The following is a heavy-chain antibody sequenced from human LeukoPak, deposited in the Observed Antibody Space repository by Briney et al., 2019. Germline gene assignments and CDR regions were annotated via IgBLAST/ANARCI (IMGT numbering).Heavy chain of an antibody. D-gene: IGHD4-17*01. Sequence: ASETLSLTCAVYGVSFSGYYWSRLRQPPGKGLEWIGEINHSGSTNYNPSLKSRVTISVDTSKNQFSLKLSPVTAADTAVYYCARGRAVTSTDYWGQGTLVTVSS. CDR3: ARGRAVTSTDY. V-gene: IGHV4-34*01. CDR2: INHSGST. CDR1: GVSFSGYY. J-gene: IGHJ4*02.